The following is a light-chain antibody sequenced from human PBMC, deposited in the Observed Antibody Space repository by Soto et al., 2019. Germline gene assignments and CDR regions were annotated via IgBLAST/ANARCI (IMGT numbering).Light chain of an antibody. Sequence: DIQMTQSPSTLSASVGDRVTITCRASQSINSWLAWYQQKPGQAPKLLIYKASNLERGVPSRFSGSGSGTEFTLTISSLQPDDFATYYCQQYNGFSRTFGQGTKVDIK. CDR3: QQYNGFSRT. CDR2: KAS. J-gene: IGKJ1*01. V-gene: IGKV1-5*03. CDR1: QSINSW.